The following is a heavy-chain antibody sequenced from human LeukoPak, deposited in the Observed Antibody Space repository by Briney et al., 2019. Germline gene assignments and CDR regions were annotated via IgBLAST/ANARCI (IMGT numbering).Heavy chain of an antibody. D-gene: IGHD3-16*02. V-gene: IGHV1-69*06. Sequence: ASVKVTFKSSGCTFSSYAISWVRQGRGQGLEWMGGFIPIFGTANYAQKFQGRVTITADKSTSTAYMELSSLRSEDTAVYYCASSGWGGDDYVWGSYPRLYYYYYMDVWGKGTTVTVSS. CDR2: FIPIFGTA. CDR1: GCTFSSYA. CDR3: ASSGWGGDDYVWGSYPRLYYYYYMDV. J-gene: IGHJ6*03.